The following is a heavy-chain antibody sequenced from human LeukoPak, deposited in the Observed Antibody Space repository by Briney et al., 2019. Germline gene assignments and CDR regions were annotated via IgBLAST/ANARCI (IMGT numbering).Heavy chain of an antibody. D-gene: IGHD2-2*03. J-gene: IGHJ4*02. CDR3: AKGGYCSSTSCAGYFDY. CDR1: GFTFSSYG. V-gene: IGHV3-30*18. CDR2: ISYDGSNK. Sequence: PGGSLRLSCAVSGFTFSSYGMHWVRQAPGKGLEWVAVISYDGSNKYHADSVKGRFTISRDNSKNTLYLQMNSLRAEDTAVYYCAKGGYCSSTSCAGYFDYWGQGTLVTVSS.